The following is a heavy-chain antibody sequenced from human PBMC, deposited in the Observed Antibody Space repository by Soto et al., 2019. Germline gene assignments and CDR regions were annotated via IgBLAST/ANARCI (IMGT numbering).Heavy chain of an antibody. CDR1: GGTFSSYA. Sequence: SVKGSCKSSGGTFSSYAISWVRQSPGQGLEWMGGIIPIFGTANYAQKFQGRVTITADKSTSTAYMELSSLRSEDTAVYYCACLVGSIAARPGPYYYGMDVWGQGTTVTVSS. CDR3: ACLVGSIAARPGPYYYGMDV. D-gene: IGHD6-6*01. V-gene: IGHV1-69*06. CDR2: IIPIFGTA. J-gene: IGHJ6*02.